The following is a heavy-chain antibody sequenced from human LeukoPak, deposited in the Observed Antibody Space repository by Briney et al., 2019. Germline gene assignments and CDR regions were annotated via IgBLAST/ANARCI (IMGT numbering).Heavy chain of an antibody. J-gene: IGHJ4*02. CDR1: GFTFSSYG. V-gene: IGHV3-33*01. CDR3: ASLWYSSGWSDDY. Sequence: GGSLRLSCAASGFTFSSYGMHWVRQAPGKGLEWVAVIWYDGSNKYYADSVKGRFTISRDNSKNTLYLQMNSLRAEDTAVYYCASLWYSSGWSDDYWGQGTLVTVSS. CDR2: IWYDGSNK. D-gene: IGHD6-19*01.